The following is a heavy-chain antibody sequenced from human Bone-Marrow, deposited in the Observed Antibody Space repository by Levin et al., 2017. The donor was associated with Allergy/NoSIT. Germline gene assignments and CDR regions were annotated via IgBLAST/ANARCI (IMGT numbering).Heavy chain of an antibody. V-gene: IGHV3-23*01. Sequence: GGSLRLSCDASGFTFSSYGNIWVRQAPGKGLEWVSYIGADNTTIYYADVVKGRFTISREYSKNTLFLQMNSLRVEDTARYYCAKAGTTVMLDYSYLDVWGEGTAVTVSS. CDR2: IGADNTTI. D-gene: IGHD4-17*01. CDR3: AKAGTTVMLDYSYLDV. J-gene: IGHJ6*03. CDR1: GFTFSSYG.